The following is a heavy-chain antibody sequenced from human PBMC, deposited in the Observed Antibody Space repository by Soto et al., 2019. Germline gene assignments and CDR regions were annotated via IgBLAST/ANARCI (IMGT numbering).Heavy chain of an antibody. CDR2: IYYSGST. Sequence: PSETLSLTCPVSGGSISSSSYYWGWIRQPPGKGLEWIGSIYYSGSTYYNPSLKSRVTISVDTSKNQFSLKLSSVTAADTAVYYCARDFVVPAATPQLNYYYYGMDVWGQGTTVTVSS. J-gene: IGHJ6*02. CDR3: ARDFVVPAATPQLNYYYYGMDV. V-gene: IGHV4-39*02. D-gene: IGHD2-2*01. CDR1: GGSISSSSYY.